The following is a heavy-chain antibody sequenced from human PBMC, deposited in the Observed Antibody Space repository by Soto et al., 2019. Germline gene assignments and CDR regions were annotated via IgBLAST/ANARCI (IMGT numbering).Heavy chain of an antibody. D-gene: IGHD3-16*02. CDR2: ISSSSNYI. Sequence: VGSLRLSCAASGFTFSSYSMNWVRQAPGKGLEWVSSISSSSNYIYYADSVKGRFTISRDNAKNSLYLQMNSLRAEDTAVYYCARYRLQFYFDYWGQGTLVTVSS. V-gene: IGHV3-21*01. CDR3: ARYRLQFYFDY. J-gene: IGHJ4*02. CDR1: GFTFSSYS.